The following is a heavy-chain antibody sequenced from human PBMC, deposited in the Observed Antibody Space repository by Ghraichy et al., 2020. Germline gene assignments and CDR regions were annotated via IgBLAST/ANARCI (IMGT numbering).Heavy chain of an antibody. J-gene: IGHJ4*02. CDR1: GASISGTGFY. D-gene: IGHD2-2*01. V-gene: IGHV4-39*01. Sequence: SQTLSLTCSVSGASISGTGFYWGWIRPPPGKGLEWIGTIYYIGRTHSKPSLESRVTLSVDTPKNQFSLKLRSVTASDTAVYYCASLDCSSTSGYVGYYFDSWGQGTLVTGSS. CDR3: ASLDCSSTSGYVGYYFDS. CDR2: IYYIGRT.